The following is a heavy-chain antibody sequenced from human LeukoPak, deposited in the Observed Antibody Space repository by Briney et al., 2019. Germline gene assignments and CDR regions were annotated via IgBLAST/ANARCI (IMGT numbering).Heavy chain of an antibody. CDR1: GFTFSSYS. CDR3: AKEAELLWFGERTGEFDY. Sequence: GSLRLSWAASGFTFSSYSMNWVRQAPGKGLEGVLSINSSSSYIYYADSVKGRFTISRDNAKNSLYLQMNSLRAEDTAVYYCAKEAELLWFGERTGEFDYWGQGTLVTVSS. D-gene: IGHD3-10*01. J-gene: IGHJ4*02. CDR2: INSSSSYI. V-gene: IGHV3-21*04.